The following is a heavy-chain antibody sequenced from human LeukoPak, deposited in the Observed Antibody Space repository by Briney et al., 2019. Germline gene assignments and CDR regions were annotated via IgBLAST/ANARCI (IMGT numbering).Heavy chain of an antibody. V-gene: IGHV3-30*03. CDR2: ISFDGNNK. Sequence: GGSLRLSCAASGFTFSSYGMHWVRQAPGKGLECVAVISFDGNNKYYADSVEGRFPISRDNSKNTLYLKMNSLRAEDTAVYYCATGGFSTCWPTLDYWGQGTLVTVSS. CDR3: ATGGFSTCWPTLDY. J-gene: IGHJ4*02. CDR1: GFTFSSYG. D-gene: IGHD6-13*01.